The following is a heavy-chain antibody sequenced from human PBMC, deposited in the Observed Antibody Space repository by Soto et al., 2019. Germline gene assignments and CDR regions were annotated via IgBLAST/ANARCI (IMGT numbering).Heavy chain of an antibody. V-gene: IGHV1-69*02. CDR2: IIPIAAIA. J-gene: IGHJ5*02. CDR3: ARGSTIVRGTPSWFDP. D-gene: IGHD3-10*01. CDR1: GGTFSRYT. Sequence: QVQLVQSGAEVKKPGSSVKVSCKASGGTFSRYTIKWVRQAPGQGLEWMGRIIPIAAIANYTQKFQGRVTITVDKSSTTAYMELSSLRSDDTAVYYRARGSTIVRGTPSWFDPWGQGTLVTVSS.